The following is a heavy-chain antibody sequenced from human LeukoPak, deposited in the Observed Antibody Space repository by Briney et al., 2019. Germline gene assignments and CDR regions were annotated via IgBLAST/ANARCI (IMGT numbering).Heavy chain of an antibody. CDR3: AKGRAAYYYYMDV. V-gene: IGHV3-30*02. J-gene: IGHJ6*03. D-gene: IGHD6-13*01. CDR2: IRYDGSNK. CDR1: GFTFSSYG. Sequence: RGSLRLSCAASGFTFSSYGMHWVRQAPGKGLEWVAFIRYDGSNKYYADSVNGRFTISRDNSKNTLYLQMNSLRAEDTAVYYCAKGRAAYYYYMDVWGKGTTVTISS.